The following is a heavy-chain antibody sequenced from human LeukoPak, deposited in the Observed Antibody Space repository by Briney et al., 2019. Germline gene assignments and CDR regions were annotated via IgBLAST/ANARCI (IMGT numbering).Heavy chain of an antibody. J-gene: IGHJ3*02. Sequence: SETLSLTCAVYGGSFNGYYWSWIRQPPGKGLEWIGEINHSGSTYYNPSLKSRVTILVDTSKNQFSLKLSSVTAADTAVYYCARRQKGTGAFDIWGQGTMVTVSS. CDR1: GGSFNGYY. CDR2: INHSGST. V-gene: IGHV4-34*01. CDR3: ARRQKGTGAFDI.